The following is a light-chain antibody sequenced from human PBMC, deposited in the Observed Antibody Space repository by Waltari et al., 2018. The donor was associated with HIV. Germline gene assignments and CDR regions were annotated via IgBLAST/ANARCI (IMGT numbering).Light chain of an antibody. Sequence: QSALTQPAYVSGSPGQSITISCTGPTSDADSFDYVSWYQQHPGKVPTLIIYELSFRASGVCTRFSASKSGTTTSLTISGIQAEDEVVYYCGSFTATNSMMFGGGTKLTVL. CDR1: TSDADSFDY. V-gene: IGLV2-14*01. CDR2: ELS. CDR3: GSFTATNSMM. J-gene: IGLJ3*02.